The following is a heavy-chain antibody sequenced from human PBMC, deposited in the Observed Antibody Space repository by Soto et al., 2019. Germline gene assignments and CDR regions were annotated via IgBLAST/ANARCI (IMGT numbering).Heavy chain of an antibody. CDR2: VFWDGGE. CDR1: GFSLTTTGVG. Sequence: QITLRESGPSLVKPTETLTLTCTFSGFSLTTTGVGVGWIRQPPGKALEWLAVVFWDGGERYSPSLKSRVTXPXAXSXXQVVLTMTNMDPADTATYYCTKVYGSGSWGWYFHSWGQGTLVTVSS. D-gene: IGHD1-26*01. J-gene: IGHJ4*02. V-gene: IGHV2-5*02. CDR3: TKVYGSGSWGWYFHS.